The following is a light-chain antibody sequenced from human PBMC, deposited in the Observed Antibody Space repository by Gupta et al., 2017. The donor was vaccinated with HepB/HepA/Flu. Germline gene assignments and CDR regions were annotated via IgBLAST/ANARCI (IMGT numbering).Light chain of an antibody. CDR2: WAS. CDR1: QSVLYSSNNKNY. J-gene: IGKJ4*01. V-gene: IGKV4-1*01. Sequence: DIVMIQSPDSLAVSLGERATINCKSSQSVLYSSNNKNYLAWYQQKPGQPPKLLIYWASTRESGVYDRFSGSGSGTEFNLTISSLQAEDVAVYYCQQEDNTPSTFGGGTKVEIK. CDR3: QQEDNTPST.